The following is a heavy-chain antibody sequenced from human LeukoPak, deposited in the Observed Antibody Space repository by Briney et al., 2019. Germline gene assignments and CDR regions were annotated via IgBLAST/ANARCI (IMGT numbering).Heavy chain of an antibody. CDR1: GFTVSSNY. Sequence: GGSLRLSCAASGFTVSSNYMSWVRQAPGKGLEWVSVIYSGGSTYYADSVKGRFTISRDNSKNTVYLQMNSLRAEDTAEYYCAKTTTGYSSGRFPGWPVDYWGQGTLVTVSS. V-gene: IGHV3-53*01. CDR3: AKTTTGYSSGRFPGWPVDY. D-gene: IGHD6-19*01. J-gene: IGHJ4*02. CDR2: IYSGGST.